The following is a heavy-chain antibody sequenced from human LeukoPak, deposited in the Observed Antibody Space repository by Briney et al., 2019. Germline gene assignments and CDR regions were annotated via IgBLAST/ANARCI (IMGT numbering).Heavy chain of an antibody. Sequence: GGSLRLSCAASGFTFNTYAMSWVRQAPGKGLEWVSAISGSSGNTYYADSVKGRFTFSRDNSKNTLYLQMNSLRAEDTAVYYCAKDLALVVVAAIPGTFDIWGQGTMVTVSS. V-gene: IGHV3-23*01. D-gene: IGHD2-15*01. J-gene: IGHJ3*02. CDR2: ISGSSGNT. CDR1: GFTFNTYA. CDR3: AKDLALVVVAAIPGTFDI.